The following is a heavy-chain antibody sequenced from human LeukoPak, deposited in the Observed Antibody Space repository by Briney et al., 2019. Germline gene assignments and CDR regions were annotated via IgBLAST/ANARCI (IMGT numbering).Heavy chain of an antibody. D-gene: IGHD5-12*01. J-gene: IGHJ4*02. Sequence: GGSLRLSSAASGFTLISYSMNWVRQAPGKGLEWVSSISSSSSYIYYADSVKGRFTISIDNAKNSLYLQMNSLRAEDTAVYYCMVVIVAMYNTFNCGQGTLVTVSS. V-gene: IGHV3-21*01. CDR2: ISSSSSYI. CDR3: MVVIVAMYNTFN. CDR1: GFTLISYS.